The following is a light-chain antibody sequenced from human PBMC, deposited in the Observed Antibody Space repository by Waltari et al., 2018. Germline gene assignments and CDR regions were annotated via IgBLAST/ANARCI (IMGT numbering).Light chain of an antibody. J-gene: IGLJ1*01. CDR1: SSDVGGYNY. CDR3: CSDAGCYTYV. CDR2: DVS. Sequence: QSALTQPRSVSGSPGQSVTIPCTGTSSDVGGYNYVSWYQQHPGKAPKLMIYDVSKRTPGVPDRFSGTKSGNTASLTISGLQDEDEADYYSCSDAGCYTYVVGTGTNVTVL. V-gene: IGLV2-11*01.